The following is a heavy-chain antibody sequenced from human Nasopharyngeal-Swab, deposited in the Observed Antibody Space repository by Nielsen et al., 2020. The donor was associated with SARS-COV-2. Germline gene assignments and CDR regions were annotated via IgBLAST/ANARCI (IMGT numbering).Heavy chain of an antibody. V-gene: IGHV3-21*01. CDR2: ISSRSSYI. CDR3: ARGAGTALYYFDY. Sequence: GESLKISCAASGFTVSSNYMNWVRQAPGKGLEWVSSISSRSSYIYYADSVKGRFTISRDNAKNSLYLQMNSLRAEDTAVYYCARGAGTALYYFDYWGQGTLVTVSS. J-gene: IGHJ4*02. D-gene: IGHD6-19*01. CDR1: GFTVSSNY.